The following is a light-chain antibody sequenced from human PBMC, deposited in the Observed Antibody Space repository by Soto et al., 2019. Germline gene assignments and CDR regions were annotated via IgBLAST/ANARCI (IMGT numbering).Light chain of an antibody. CDR3: QQLNSYLGA. V-gene: IGKV1-9*01. J-gene: IGKJ2*01. Sequence: DVQLTQSPPSLSASVGDRITITCRASQPLRSYLAWYQQKPGKAPQLLIYDASTLQSGVPSRFSGSGSGTDFTLTISSLQPEDVATYYCQQLNSYLGAFGQGTKVEIK. CDR2: DAS. CDR1: QPLRSY.